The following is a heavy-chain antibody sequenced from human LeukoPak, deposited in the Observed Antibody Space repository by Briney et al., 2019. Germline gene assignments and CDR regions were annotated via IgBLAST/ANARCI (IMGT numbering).Heavy chain of an antibody. J-gene: IGHJ5*02. CDR1: GYTFTGYY. V-gene: IGHV1-2*02. CDR3: ARGEIPFDWFDP. Sequence: GASVKISCKSSGYTFTGYYIHWVRQAPGQGLEWMDWINPNSGVTKCAQKFQGRVTMARDTSITTAYMELSGLRSDDTAMYYCARGEIPFDWFDPWGQGTLVTISS. CDR2: INPNSGVT.